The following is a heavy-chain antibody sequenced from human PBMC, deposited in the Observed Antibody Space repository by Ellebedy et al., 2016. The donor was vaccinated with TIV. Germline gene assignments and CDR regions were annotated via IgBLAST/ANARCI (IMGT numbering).Heavy chain of an antibody. J-gene: IGHJ4*02. CDR2: INPSGGST. D-gene: IGHD3-10*01. CDR3: ARGVDRGVDY. Sequence: AASVKVSCKASGYTFSNYFMHWVRQAPGQGLEWMGIINPSGGSTTYAQNLQGRVTMTRDTSINTAYMELSSLKSEDTAVYYCARGVDRGVDYWGQGTLVTVSS. CDR1: GYTFSNYF. V-gene: IGHV1-46*04.